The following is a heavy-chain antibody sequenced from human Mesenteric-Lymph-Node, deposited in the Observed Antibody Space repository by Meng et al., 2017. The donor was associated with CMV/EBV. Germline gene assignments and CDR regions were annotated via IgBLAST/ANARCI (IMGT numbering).Heavy chain of an antibody. CDR2: IGSSGDIK. Sequence: GESLKISCAASGFTFSTYEMNWVRQAPGKGLEWVSYIGSSGDIKYYADSVKGRITISRDNAKNTLYLQMNSLRAEDTAVYYCARDVWGALDYWGQGTLVTVSS. CDR1: GFTFSTYE. J-gene: IGHJ4*02. CDR3: ARDVWGALDY. V-gene: IGHV3-48*03. D-gene: IGHD3-16*01.